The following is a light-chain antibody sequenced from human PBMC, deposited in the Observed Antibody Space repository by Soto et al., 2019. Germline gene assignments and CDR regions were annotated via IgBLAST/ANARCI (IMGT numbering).Light chain of an antibody. CDR3: SSYRSSSTPYV. Sequence: QSVLTQPASVSGSPGQSITISCTGTSSDVGGYNYVSWYQQHPGKAPKFMIYDVSNRPSGVSNRFSGSKSGNTASLTISGLQAEDEADYYCSSYRSSSTPYVFGTGTKVTVL. CDR1: SSDVGGYNY. V-gene: IGLV2-14*01. CDR2: DVS. J-gene: IGLJ1*01.